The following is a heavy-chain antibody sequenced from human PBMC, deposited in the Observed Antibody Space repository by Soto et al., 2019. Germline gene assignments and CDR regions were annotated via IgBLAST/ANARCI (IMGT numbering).Heavy chain of an antibody. Sequence: GGSLRLSCAASGFTFSSYAMSWVRQAPGKGLEWVSAISGSGGSTYYADSVKGRFTISRDNSKNTLYLQMNSLRAEDTAVYYCAKDLYYYDSSGYYYVSGDIDYWGQGTLVTVSS. CDR1: GFTFSSYA. V-gene: IGHV3-23*01. CDR2: ISGSGGST. D-gene: IGHD3-22*01. CDR3: AKDLYYYDSSGYYYVSGDIDY. J-gene: IGHJ4*02.